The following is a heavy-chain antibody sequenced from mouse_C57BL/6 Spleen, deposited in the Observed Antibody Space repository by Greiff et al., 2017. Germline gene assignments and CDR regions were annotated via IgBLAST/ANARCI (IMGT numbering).Heavy chain of an antibody. CDR3: ARGDGNYVGCAY. CDR1: GYTFTDYN. J-gene: IGHJ3*01. Sequence: VQLQQSGPELVKPGASVKMSCKASGYTFTDYNMHWVKQSHGKSLEWIGYINPNNGGTSYNQKFKGKATLTVNKSSSTAYMELRSLTSSESAVYYCARGDGNYVGCAYWGQGTLVTVSA. D-gene: IGHD2-1*01. CDR2: INPNNGGT. V-gene: IGHV1-22*01.